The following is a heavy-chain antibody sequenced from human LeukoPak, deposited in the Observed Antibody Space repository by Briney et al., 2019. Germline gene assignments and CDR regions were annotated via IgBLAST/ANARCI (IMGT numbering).Heavy chain of an antibody. CDR1: GFTFSSYA. CDR2: ISYDGSNK. Sequence: SLRLSCAASGFTFSSYAMHWVRQAPGKGLEWVAVISYDGSNKYYAESVKGRFTISRDNSKNTLYLQMNSLRAEDTAVYHCARVNTIFGVVTPYYFDYWGQGTLV. D-gene: IGHD3-3*01. CDR3: ARVNTIFGVVTPYYFDY. V-gene: IGHV3-30*04. J-gene: IGHJ4*02.